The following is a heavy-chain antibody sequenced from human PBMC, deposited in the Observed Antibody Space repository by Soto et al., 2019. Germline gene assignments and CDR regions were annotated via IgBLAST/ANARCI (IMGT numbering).Heavy chain of an antibody. Sequence: GGSLRLSCAASGFTFSSYAMSWVRQAPGKGLEWVSAISGSGGSIYYADSVKGRFTISRDNSKNTLYLQMNSLRAEDTAVSYCAKDLEPYYGSGSYYSPFDYWGQGTLVTVSS. CDR2: ISGSGGSI. CDR1: GFTFSSYA. D-gene: IGHD3-10*01. CDR3: AKDLEPYYGSGSYYSPFDY. V-gene: IGHV3-23*01. J-gene: IGHJ4*02.